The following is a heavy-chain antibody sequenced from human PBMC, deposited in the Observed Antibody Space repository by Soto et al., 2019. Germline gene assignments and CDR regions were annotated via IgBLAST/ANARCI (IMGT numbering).Heavy chain of an antibody. V-gene: IGHV3-30*18. J-gene: IGHJ4*02. CDR2: ISFDGRNT. CDR3: AKGVADRGIDS. Sequence: GGSLRLSCAASGFTFNSYGMHLVRQAPGKGLEWVVVISFDGRNTYYADSVRGRFAISRDNAKNILYLQMSSLRAEDTALYYCAKGVADRGIDSWGKGTLVTVSS. CDR1: GFTFNSYG.